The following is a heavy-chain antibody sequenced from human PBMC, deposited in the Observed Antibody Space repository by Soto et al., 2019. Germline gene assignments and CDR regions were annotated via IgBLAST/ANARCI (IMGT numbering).Heavy chain of an antibody. Sequence: SQSRSLTWTLSAGSPSSSSYYWGWIRHHPGKGLDWIGSIYYTGSTYYNPSLKSRVPISLATSKNQFSLKLSSVTTGDRAADYCARGGTVRTYFDYWGQGTLVTVSS. CDR3: ARGGTVRTYFDY. J-gene: IGHJ4*02. D-gene: IGHD1-26*01. CDR1: AGSPSSSSYY. CDR2: IYYTGST. V-gene: IGHV4-39*01.